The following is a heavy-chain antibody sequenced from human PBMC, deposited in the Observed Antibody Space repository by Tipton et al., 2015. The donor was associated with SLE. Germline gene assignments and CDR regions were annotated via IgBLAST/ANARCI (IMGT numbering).Heavy chain of an antibody. D-gene: IGHD6-13*01. CDR2: IFYSGST. V-gene: IGHV4-61*01. Sequence: TLSLTCTVSGGSVSSGSYYWSWIRQPPGEGLEWIGYIFYSGSTNYIPSLKSRVTISLDTSKNQFSLKLSSVTAADTALYYCARDRVDSSSWPPSDAFDIWGQGTMVTVSS. CDR3: ARDRVDSSSWPPSDAFDI. J-gene: IGHJ3*02. CDR1: GGSVSSGSYY.